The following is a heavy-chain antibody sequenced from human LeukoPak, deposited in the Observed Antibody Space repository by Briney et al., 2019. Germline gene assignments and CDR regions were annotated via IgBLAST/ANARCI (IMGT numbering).Heavy chain of an antibody. CDR2: ISYSGST. J-gene: IGHJ5*02. Sequence: SETLSLTCTVSGGSISSYYWSWIRRPTGKGLEWIGYISYSGSTNFNPSLKSRVTISVDTSKNQFSLKLSSVTAADTAVYYCAREGTAGTNLNWFDPWGQGTLVTVSS. CDR3: AREGTAGTNLNWFDP. D-gene: IGHD1-1*01. CDR1: GGSISSYY. V-gene: IGHV4-59*01.